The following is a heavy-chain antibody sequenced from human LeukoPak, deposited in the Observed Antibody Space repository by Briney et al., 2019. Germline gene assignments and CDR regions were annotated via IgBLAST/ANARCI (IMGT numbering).Heavy chain of an antibody. D-gene: IGHD4-23*01. CDR1: GFTFSDYY. CDR3: AISANGGNSFWNY. Sequence: GGSLRLSCAASGFTFSDYYMTWIRQAPGKGLEWVSYISGSGTNIDYADSVKGRFTISRDNAKNSVYLQMNSLRAEDTAVYYCAISANGGNSFWNYWGQGTLVTVSS. V-gene: IGHV3-11*01. CDR2: ISGSGTNI. J-gene: IGHJ4*02.